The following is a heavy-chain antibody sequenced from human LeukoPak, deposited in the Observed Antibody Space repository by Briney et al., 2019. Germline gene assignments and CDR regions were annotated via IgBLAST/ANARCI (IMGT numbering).Heavy chain of an antibody. Sequence: GGSLRLSCAASGFTLSSHSMNWVRQAPGKGLEWVSSISSSSTYIYYADSVKGRFTISRDNAKNSLYLQMSSLRAEDTAVYYCARVEGASSSLPSPYFYGMDVWGQGTTVTVSS. D-gene: IGHD6-13*01. CDR1: GFTLSSHS. CDR2: ISSSSTYI. CDR3: ARVEGASSSLPSPYFYGMDV. V-gene: IGHV3-21*01. J-gene: IGHJ6*02.